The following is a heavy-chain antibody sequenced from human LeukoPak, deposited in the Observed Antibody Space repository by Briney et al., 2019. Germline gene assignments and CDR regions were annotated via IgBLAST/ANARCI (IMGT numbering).Heavy chain of an antibody. V-gene: IGHV3-7*01. J-gene: IGHJ4*02. CDR2: LNEDGTKK. D-gene: IGHD5-24*01. Sequence: PGGSLRLSCAASGFTFTSYWMSWVRQAPGKGLEWVANLNEDGTKKYYVGSVKGRFTISRDNAKNSLYLQLDSLRAGDTAVYYCARGGRDGFIDYWGQGTLATVSS. CDR3: ARGGRDGFIDY. CDR1: GFTFTSYW.